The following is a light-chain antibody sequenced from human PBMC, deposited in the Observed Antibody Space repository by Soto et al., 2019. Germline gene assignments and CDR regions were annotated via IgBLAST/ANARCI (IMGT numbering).Light chain of an antibody. CDR3: SSYTSSSTLV. J-gene: IGLJ3*02. V-gene: IGLV2-14*01. Sequence: QSALTQPASVSGSPGQSITISCTGTSSDVGVYNYVSWYQQHPGKAPKLMIYEVSNRPSGVSNRFSGSKSGNTASLTISGLQAEDEADYYCSSYTSSSTLVFGGGTKLTAL. CDR1: SSDVGVYNY. CDR2: EVS.